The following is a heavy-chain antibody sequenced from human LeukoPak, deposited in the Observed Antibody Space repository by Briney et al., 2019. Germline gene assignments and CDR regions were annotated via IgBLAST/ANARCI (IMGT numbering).Heavy chain of an antibody. CDR1: GFTFSSYN. CDR2: ISSTSSYI. V-gene: IGHV3-21*04. CDR3: AKNPQVGIVGAAYYYYYYYMDV. J-gene: IGHJ6*03. D-gene: IGHD1-26*01. Sequence: KAGGSLRLSCAASGFTFSSYNMNWVRQAPGKGLEWVSSISSTSSYINYADSVKGRFTISRDNSKNTLYLQMNSLRAEDTAVYYCAKNPQVGIVGAAYYYYYYYMDVWGKGTTVTVSS.